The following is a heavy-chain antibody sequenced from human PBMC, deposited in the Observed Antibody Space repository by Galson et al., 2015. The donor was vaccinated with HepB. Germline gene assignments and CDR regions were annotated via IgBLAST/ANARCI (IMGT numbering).Heavy chain of an antibody. D-gene: IGHD3-22*01. V-gene: IGHV3-33*01. CDR3: ARSIFEYYYDSSGYPY. Sequence: SLRLSCAASGFAFSSYGMHWVRQAPGKGLEWVAVIWYDGSDKYYADSVKGRFTISRDNSKNTLYLQMNSLRAEDTAVYYCARSIFEYYYDSSGYPYWGQGTLVTVSS. CDR1: GFAFSSYG. J-gene: IGHJ4*02. CDR2: IWYDGSDK.